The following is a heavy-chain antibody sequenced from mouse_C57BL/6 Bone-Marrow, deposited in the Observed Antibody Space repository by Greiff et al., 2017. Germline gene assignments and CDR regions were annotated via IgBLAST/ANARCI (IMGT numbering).Heavy chain of an antibody. CDR1: GFNIKDYY. CDR2: IDPEDGET. Sequence: EVQLQQSGAELVKPGASVKLSCTASGFNIKDYYMHWVKQRTEQGLEWIGRIDPEDGETKYAPKFPGKATIAADTSSNTAYLQLSSLTSEDTAVYYCAREVIYYGYDGLLDYWGQGTTLTVSS. J-gene: IGHJ2*01. CDR3: AREVIYYGYDGLLDY. V-gene: IGHV14-2*01. D-gene: IGHD2-2*01.